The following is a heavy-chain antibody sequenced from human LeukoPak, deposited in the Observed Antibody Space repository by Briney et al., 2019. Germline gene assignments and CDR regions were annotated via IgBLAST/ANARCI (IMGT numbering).Heavy chain of an antibody. D-gene: IGHD5-12*01. Sequence: PSETLSLTCTVSGYSISSGYYWGWIRQPPGTGLEWIGSIYHSGSTYYNPSLKSRVTISVDTSKNQFSLKLSSVTAADTAVYYCARDLSGYARFDYWGQGTLVTVSS. CDR2: IYHSGST. J-gene: IGHJ4*02. CDR3: ARDLSGYARFDY. CDR1: GYSISSGYY. V-gene: IGHV4-38-2*02.